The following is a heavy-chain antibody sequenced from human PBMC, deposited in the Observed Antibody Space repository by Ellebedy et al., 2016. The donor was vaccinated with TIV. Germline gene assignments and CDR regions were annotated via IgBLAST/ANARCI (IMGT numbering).Heavy chain of an antibody. Sequence: GESLKISCAASGFTVSSNYMSWVRQAPGKGLERVSVIYSGGSTYYADSVKGRFTISRDNSKNTLYLQLNSLRAEDTAVYYCARDGQDTMIPFDIWGQGTMVTVSS. CDR3: ARDGQDTMIPFDI. CDR1: GFTVSSNY. CDR2: IYSGGST. D-gene: IGHD3-22*01. V-gene: IGHV3-66*01. J-gene: IGHJ3*02.